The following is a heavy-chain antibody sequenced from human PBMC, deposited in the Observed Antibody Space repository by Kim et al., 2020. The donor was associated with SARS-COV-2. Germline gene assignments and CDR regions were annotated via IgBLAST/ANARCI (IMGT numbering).Heavy chain of an antibody. V-gene: IGHV1-46*01. CDR1: GYTFTSYY. CDR3: ARDQNKGNFYGFGEVYVDY. Sequence: ASVKVSCKASGYTFTSYYMHWVRQAPGQGLEWMGIINPSGGSTSYAQKFQGRVTMTRDTSTSTVYMELSSLRSEDTAVYYCARDQNKGNFYGFGEVYVDYWGQGTLVTVSS. D-gene: IGHD3-10*01. CDR2: INPSGGST. J-gene: IGHJ4*02.